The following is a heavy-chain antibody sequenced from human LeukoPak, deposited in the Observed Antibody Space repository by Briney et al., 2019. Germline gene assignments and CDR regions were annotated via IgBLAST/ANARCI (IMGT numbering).Heavy chain of an antibody. D-gene: IGHD3-10*01. V-gene: IGHV1-2*06. CDR3: ARGYVVRGVICN. Sequence: ASVKVSCKASGYTFTSYDINWVRQAPGQGLEWMGRINPNSGGTNYAQKFQGRVTMTRDTSISTAYMELSRLRSDDTAVYYCARGYVVRGVICNWGQGTLVTVSS. CDR1: GYTFTSYD. CDR2: INPNSGGT. J-gene: IGHJ4*02.